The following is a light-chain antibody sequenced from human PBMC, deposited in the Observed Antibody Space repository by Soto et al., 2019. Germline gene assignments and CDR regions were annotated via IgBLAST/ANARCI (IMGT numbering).Light chain of an antibody. J-gene: IGKJ2*01. CDR3: QHSYRSPYT. CDR2: AVS. Sequence: DIPLTQSPSSLSASVGDSVTITCRASQTIVTYLNWYQQRPGKAPRLLIHAVSSLQSGVPSRFSGAGSGTDFTLTISGLQPEDFGTYYCQHSYRSPYTFGQGTSLEIK. CDR1: QTIVTY. V-gene: IGKV1-39*01.